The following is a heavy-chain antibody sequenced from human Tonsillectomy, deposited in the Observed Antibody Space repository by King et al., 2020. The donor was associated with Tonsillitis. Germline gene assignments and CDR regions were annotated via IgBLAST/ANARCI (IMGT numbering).Heavy chain of an antibody. CDR3: AKAGALHYAFRSGPGRYYMDV. V-gene: IGHV3-13*04. D-gene: IGHD3-3*01. Sequence: VQLVESGGGLVQPGGSLRLSCAASGFTVSSYDMHWVRQATGKGLEWGSAIGTAGDTYYPGSVKGRFTISRENAKNSLYLQMNSLRAGYTAVYHCAKAGALHYAFRSGPGRYYMDVWGKGTTVTVCS. J-gene: IGHJ6*03. CDR1: GFTVSSYD. CDR2: IGTAGDT.